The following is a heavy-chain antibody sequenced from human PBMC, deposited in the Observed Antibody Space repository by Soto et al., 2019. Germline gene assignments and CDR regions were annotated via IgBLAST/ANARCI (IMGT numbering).Heavy chain of an antibody. CDR3: AKGRYADYGWFDP. CDR1: GFTFSSYA. D-gene: IGHD4-17*01. CDR2: ISGSGGNT. J-gene: IGHJ5*02. Sequence: EVQLLESGGGLVQPGGSLRLSCAASGFTFSSYAMSWVRQAPGKGLEWVSAISGSGGNTYYADSVEGRFTISRDNSKNTLYLQMNSLTAEDTAVYYCAKGRYADYGWFDPWGQGTLVKVSS. V-gene: IGHV3-23*01.